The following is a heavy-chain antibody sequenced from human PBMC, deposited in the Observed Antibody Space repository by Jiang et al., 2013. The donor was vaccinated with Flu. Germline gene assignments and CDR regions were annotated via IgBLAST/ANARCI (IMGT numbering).Heavy chain of an antibody. Sequence: TFTSYAMNWVRQAPGQGLEWMGWINTNTGNPTYAQGFTGRFVFSLDTSVSTAYLQISSLKAEDTAVYYCARESAGGYSSGWYMAYWYFDLWGRGTLVTVSS. D-gene: IGHD6-13*01. CDR1: TFTSYA. CDR3: ARESAGGYSSGWYMAYWYFDL. J-gene: IGHJ2*01. V-gene: IGHV7-4-1*02. CDR2: INTNTGNP.